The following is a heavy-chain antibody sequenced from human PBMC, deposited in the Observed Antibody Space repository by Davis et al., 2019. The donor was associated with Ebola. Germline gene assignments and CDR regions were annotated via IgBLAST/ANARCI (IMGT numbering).Heavy chain of an antibody. CDR1: GFTFSNYA. CDR3: AKGLTARSAHMME. J-gene: IGHJ4*02. V-gene: IGHV3-23*01. Sequence: GESLKISCAASGFTFSNYAMSWVRQAPGRGLEWVSGIVGSGDSTTYAYSAKGRFTISSDNSKNTVFLQVNSLRAEDTAVYFCAKGLTARSAHMMEWGQGTLVTVSS. D-gene: IGHD6-6*01. CDR2: IVGSGDST.